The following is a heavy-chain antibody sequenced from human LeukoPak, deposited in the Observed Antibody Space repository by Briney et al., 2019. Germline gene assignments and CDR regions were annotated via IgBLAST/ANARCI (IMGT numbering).Heavy chain of an antibody. CDR2: INSDGSST. V-gene: IGHV3-74*01. D-gene: IGHD6-25*01. Sequence: QPGGSLRLSCAASGFTFSSYWMHWVRQAPGKGLVWVSRINSDGSSTSYADSVKGRFTISRDNAKNTLYLQMNSLRAEDTAVYYCARSYRSGWHYFDYWGQGTLVTVSS. CDR1: GFTFSSYW. CDR3: ARSYRSGWHYFDY. J-gene: IGHJ4*02.